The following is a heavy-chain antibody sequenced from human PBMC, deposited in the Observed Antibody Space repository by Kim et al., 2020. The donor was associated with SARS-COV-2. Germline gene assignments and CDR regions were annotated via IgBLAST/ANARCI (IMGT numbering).Heavy chain of an antibody. CDR2: EK. V-gene: IGHV3-7*01. Sequence: EKYNVDSAKGRFTISRDNAKNSLYLQMNSLRAEDTAVYYCAREGAAASDYWGQGTLVTVSS. D-gene: IGHD6-13*01. J-gene: IGHJ4*02. CDR3: AREGAAASDY.